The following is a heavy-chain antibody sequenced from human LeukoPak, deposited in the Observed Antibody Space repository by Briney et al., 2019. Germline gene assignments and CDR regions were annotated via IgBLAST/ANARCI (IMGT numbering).Heavy chain of an antibody. CDR1: GYTFTSYG. Sequence: ASVKVSCKASGYTFTSYGISWVRQAPGQGLEWMGWISAYNGNTNYAQKLQGRVTMTTDTSTSTAYMELRSLRSDDTAVYYCARALNTYYYDSSGYNAVSVVYWGQGTLVTVSS. V-gene: IGHV1-18*01. CDR2: ISAYNGNT. D-gene: IGHD3-22*01. J-gene: IGHJ4*02. CDR3: ARALNTYYYDSSGYNAVSVVY.